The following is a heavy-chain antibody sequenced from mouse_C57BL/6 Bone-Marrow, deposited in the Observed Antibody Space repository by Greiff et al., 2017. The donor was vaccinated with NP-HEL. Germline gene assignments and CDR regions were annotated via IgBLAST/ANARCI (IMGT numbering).Heavy chain of an antibody. D-gene: IGHD1-1*01. CDR1: GFTFSSYA. CDR3: AREGYGSSDDY. V-gene: IGHV5-4*01. CDR2: ISDGGSYT. J-gene: IGHJ2*01. Sequence: EVKLVESGGGLVKPGGSLKLSCAASGFTFSSYAMSWVRQTPEKRLEWVATISDGGSYTYYPDNVQGRFTIYSDNAKNNLYLQMSHLKSEDTAMYCCAREGYGSSDDYWGQGTTRTVSS.